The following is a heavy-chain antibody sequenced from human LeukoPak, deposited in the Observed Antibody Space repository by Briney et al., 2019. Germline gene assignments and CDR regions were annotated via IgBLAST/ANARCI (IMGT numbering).Heavy chain of an antibody. V-gene: IGHV1-2*02. D-gene: IGHD3-16*01. J-gene: IGHJ5*02. CDR2: INPNSGGT. CDR3: ARADRLHGGPYLIGP. Sequence: ASVRVSCKTSGYSFTDYYTHWVRQAPGQGLEWMGWINPNSGGTDSAQKFQGRVTMTRDTSITTVYMEVNWLTSDDTAIYYCARADRLHGGPYLIGPWGQGTLVTVSS. CDR1: GYSFTDYY.